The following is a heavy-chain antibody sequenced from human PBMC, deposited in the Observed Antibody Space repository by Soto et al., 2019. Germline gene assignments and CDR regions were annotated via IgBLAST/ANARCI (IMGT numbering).Heavy chain of an antibody. V-gene: IGHV3-48*02. CDR1: GFTFSSYS. D-gene: IGHD3-3*01. CDR2: ISSSSTI. J-gene: IGHJ5*02. Sequence: GGSLRLSCAASGFTFSSYSMNWVRQAPGKGLEWVSYISSSSTIYYADSVKGRFTISRDNAKNSLYLQMNSLRDEDTAVYYCARDPRPYDFWSGYRNYWFDPWGQGTLVTVSS. CDR3: ARDPRPYDFWSGYRNYWFDP.